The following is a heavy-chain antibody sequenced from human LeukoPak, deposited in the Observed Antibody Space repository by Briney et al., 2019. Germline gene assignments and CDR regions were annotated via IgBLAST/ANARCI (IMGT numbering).Heavy chain of an antibody. CDR1: GFTFSSHS. CDR3: ARDVFYGFDI. V-gene: IGHV3-48*02. J-gene: IGHJ3*02. Sequence: GGSLRLSCAASGFTFSSHSMNWVRQAPGKGLEWVSHISSSGSSMYYADSVKGRFIISRDNARNSLSLQMNSLRDEDTALCYCARDVFYGFDIWGLGTVVTVSS. CDR2: ISSSGSSM. D-gene: IGHD5/OR15-5a*01.